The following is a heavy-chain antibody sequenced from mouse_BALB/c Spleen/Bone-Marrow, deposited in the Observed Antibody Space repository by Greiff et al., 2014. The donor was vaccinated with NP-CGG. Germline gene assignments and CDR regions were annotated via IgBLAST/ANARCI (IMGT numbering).Heavy chain of an antibody. D-gene: IGHD2-14*01. Sequence: EVKLMESGGGLVKPGGSLKLSCAASGFTFSDYYMYWVRQTPEKRLEWAATISDGSTYTYYPDSVKGRFTISRDNAKNNLYLQMSSLKSEDTALYYCARDRGVQGYAMDYWGQGTSVTVSS. CDR2: ISDGSTYT. CDR1: GFTFSDYY. V-gene: IGHV5-4*02. J-gene: IGHJ4*01. CDR3: ARDRGVQGYAMDY.